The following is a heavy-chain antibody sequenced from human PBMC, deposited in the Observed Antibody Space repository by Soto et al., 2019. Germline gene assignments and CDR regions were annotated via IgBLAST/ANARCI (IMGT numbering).Heavy chain of an antibody. Sequence: QVQLVQSGAEVKKPGASVKVSCKASGYTYTSYGISWVRQAPGQGLEWMGWISAYNGNTNYAQKLQGRVTMTTDTSTSTAYMELRSLRSDDTAVYYCAIVIVVVTAHDAFDIWGQGTMVTVSS. CDR1: GYTYTSYG. CDR3: AIVIVVVTAHDAFDI. CDR2: ISAYNGNT. J-gene: IGHJ3*02. V-gene: IGHV1-18*01. D-gene: IGHD2-21*02.